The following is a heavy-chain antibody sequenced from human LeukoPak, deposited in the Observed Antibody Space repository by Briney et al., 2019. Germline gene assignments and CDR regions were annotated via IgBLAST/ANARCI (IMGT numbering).Heavy chain of an antibody. J-gene: IGHJ3*02. V-gene: IGHV3-7*01. Sequence: PGGSLRLSCAGSAFTFSSYWMSWVCQAPGKGPEWVANIKDDGGEKYYLDSVKGRFTISRDNAKNSLYLQMNSLRAEDTAVYSCARIKEYGFDIWGQGTMVTVSS. CDR3: ARIKEYGFDI. D-gene: IGHD3-10*01. CDR2: IKDDGGEK. CDR1: AFTFSSYW.